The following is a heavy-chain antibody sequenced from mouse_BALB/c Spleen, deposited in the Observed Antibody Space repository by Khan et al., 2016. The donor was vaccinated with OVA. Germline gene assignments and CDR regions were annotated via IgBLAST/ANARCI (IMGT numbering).Heavy chain of an antibody. CDR3: ARGGRRAMDY. CDR2: INTYAGEP. D-gene: IGHD3-3*01. J-gene: IGHJ4*01. CDR1: GYTFTNYG. V-gene: IGHV9-3-1*01. Sequence: QIQLVQSGPELKKPGETVKISCKASGYTFTNYGMNWVKQAPGKGLKWMGWINTYAGEPTYDDDFKGRFAFSLETSASTAYLQINNLKNEDTATYCCARGGRRAMDYWGQGTSVTVSS.